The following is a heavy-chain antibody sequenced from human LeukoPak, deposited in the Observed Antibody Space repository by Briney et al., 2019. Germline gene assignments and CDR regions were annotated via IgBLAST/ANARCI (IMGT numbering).Heavy chain of an antibody. CDR2: ISYDGSNK. J-gene: IGHJ4*02. CDR3: AGPLLKFSSSPFDY. D-gene: IGHD6-13*01. V-gene: IGHV3-30-3*01. CDR1: GFTFSSYA. Sequence: GGSLRLSCAASGFTFSSYAMHWVRQAPGKGLEWVAVISYDGSNKYYADSVKGRFTISRDNSKNTLYLQMNSLRAEDTAVYYCAGPLLKFSSSPFDYWGQGTLVTVSS.